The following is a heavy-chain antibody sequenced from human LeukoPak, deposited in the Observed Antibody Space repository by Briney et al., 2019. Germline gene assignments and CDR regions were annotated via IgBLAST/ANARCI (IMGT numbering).Heavy chain of an antibody. D-gene: IGHD3-22*01. CDR2: MNPDSGNT. CDR3: ARGQIVYSFDRSGYFDY. J-gene: IGHJ4*02. CDR1: GYTFTSYE. Sequence: ASVKVSCKASGYTFTSYEINWVRQANGQGLEWMGWMNPDSGNTGYAQQFQGRVTMTRNTSISTAYMELSSLRSEDTAVYYCARGQIVYSFDRSGYFDYWGQGNLVTVSS. V-gene: IGHV1-8*01.